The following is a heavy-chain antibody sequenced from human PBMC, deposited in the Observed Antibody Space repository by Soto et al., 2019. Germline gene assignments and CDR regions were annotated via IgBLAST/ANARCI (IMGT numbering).Heavy chain of an antibody. J-gene: IGHJ4*02. CDR1: GFALSDYY. V-gene: IGHV4-30-4*08. CDR3: ARTYWSGWGRRLFDS. D-gene: IGHD3-3*01. CDR2: IYYSAST. Sequence: LRLSCAGSGFALSDYYMNWIRQAPGKGLEWVGAIYYSASTYYNPSLVSRIRIPVDTSKNHFSLRLSSVTAADTAVYYCARTYWSGWGRRLFDSWGQGALVTVSS.